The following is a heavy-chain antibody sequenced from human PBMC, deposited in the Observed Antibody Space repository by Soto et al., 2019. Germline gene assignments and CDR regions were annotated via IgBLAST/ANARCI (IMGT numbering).Heavy chain of an antibody. J-gene: IGHJ5*02. V-gene: IGHV1-69*13. Sequence: GASVKVSCKASGGTFSSYAISWVRRAPGQGLEWMGGIIPIFGTANYAQKFQGRVTITADESTSTAYMELSSLRSEDTAVYYCAYIDGSGSYYHYSWFDPWGQGTLVTVSS. CDR2: IIPIFGTA. CDR3: AYIDGSGSYYHYSWFDP. CDR1: GGTFSSYA. D-gene: IGHD3-10*01.